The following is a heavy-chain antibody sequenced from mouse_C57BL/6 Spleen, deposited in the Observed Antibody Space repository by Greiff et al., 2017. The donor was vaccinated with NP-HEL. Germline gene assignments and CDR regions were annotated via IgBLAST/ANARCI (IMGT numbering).Heavy chain of an antibody. J-gene: IGHJ3*01. CDR1: GYTFTSYW. V-gene: IGHV1-69*01. Sequence: QVQLKQPGAELVMPGASVKLSCKASGYTFTSYWMHWVKQRPGQGLEWIGEIDPSDSYTNYNQKFKGKSTLTVDKSSSTAYMQLSSLTSEDSAVYYCARRYYDYLFAYWGQGTLVTVSA. CDR3: ARRYYDYLFAY. CDR2: IDPSDSYT. D-gene: IGHD2-4*01.